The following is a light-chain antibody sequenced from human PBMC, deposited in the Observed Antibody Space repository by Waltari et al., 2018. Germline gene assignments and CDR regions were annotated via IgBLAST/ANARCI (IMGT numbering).Light chain of an antibody. Sequence: DIKMTQSQSSLSPAVGDTITITCRSSQDIKSDLAWCQQKPGKAAKPMIYSASTLASGVPSMFSGSGSGTDLTLTISGLQPEALATYYCQQHDSYPRTFGQGTKVQF. CDR3: QQHDSYPRT. CDR1: QDIKSD. V-gene: IGKV1-16*01. J-gene: IGKJ1*01. CDR2: SAS.